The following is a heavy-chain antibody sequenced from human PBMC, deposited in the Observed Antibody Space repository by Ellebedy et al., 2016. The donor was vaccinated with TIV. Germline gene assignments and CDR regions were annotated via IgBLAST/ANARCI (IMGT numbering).Heavy chain of an antibody. Sequence: SETLSLTXTVPGGSISSSGYYWGWIRQPPGKGLEWIGSIYDSGRTHYNPSLKSRVTISVDTSKNQFSLKLSSVTAADTALYFCARLWFGDLFSPEGDVWGQGTTVTVSS. CDR2: IYDSGRT. V-gene: IGHV4-39*01. CDR1: GGSISSSGYY. CDR3: ARLWFGDLFSPEGDV. J-gene: IGHJ6*02. D-gene: IGHD3-10*01.